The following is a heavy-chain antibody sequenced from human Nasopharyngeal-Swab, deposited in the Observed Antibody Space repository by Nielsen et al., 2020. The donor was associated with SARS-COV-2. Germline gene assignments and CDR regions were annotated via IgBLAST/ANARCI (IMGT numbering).Heavy chain of an antibody. Sequence: ASVKVSCKASGYTFTSYYMHWVRQAPGQGLEWMGWISTYNGDTNYAQKVQGRVTMTTETSTRTAYMELRSLRSDDTAVYYCARGREDYGSWPGNPQDAFDIWGQGTMVTVSP. J-gene: IGHJ3*02. CDR1: GYTFTSYY. CDR2: ISTYNGDT. V-gene: IGHV1-18*04. CDR3: ARGREDYGSWPGNPQDAFDI. D-gene: IGHD3/OR15-3a*01.